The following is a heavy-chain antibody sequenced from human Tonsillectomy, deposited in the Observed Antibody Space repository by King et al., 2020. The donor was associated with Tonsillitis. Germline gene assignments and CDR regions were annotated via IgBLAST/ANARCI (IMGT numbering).Heavy chain of an antibody. V-gene: IGHV3-23*04. CDR1: GLTFSSYG. CDR2: ISANGGRT. J-gene: IGHJ4*01. Sequence: VQLVESGGTLVQPGGSLRLSCAAPGLTFSSYGMNWVRQAPGKGLEWVSTISANGGRTFYADSVRGRFTISRDNSRKTHFLQMNSLRAEDTAVYYCAKSRNHDVYLASGAYYTHHVFDYWGQGTLVAVSS. CDR3: AKSRNHDVYLASGAYYTHHVFDY. D-gene: IGHD3-10*01.